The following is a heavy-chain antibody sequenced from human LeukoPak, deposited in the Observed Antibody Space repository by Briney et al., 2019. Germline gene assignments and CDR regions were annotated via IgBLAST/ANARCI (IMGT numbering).Heavy chain of an antibody. CDR1: RFTFSSYW. CDR2: IKQDGSEK. J-gene: IGHJ6*03. D-gene: IGHD3-10*01. CDR3: AREELRVRGVTDYYYYYMDV. V-gene: IGHV3-7*01. Sequence: QAGGSLRLSCVVSRFTFSSYWMSWVRQAPGKGLEWVANIKQDGSEKYYVDSVKGRFTISRDNAKNSLYLQMNSLRAEDTAVYYCAREELRVRGVTDYYYYYMDVWGKGTTVTISS.